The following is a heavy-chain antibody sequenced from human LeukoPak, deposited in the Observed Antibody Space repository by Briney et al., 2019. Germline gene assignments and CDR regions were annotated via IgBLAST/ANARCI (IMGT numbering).Heavy chain of an antibody. CDR3: AHTVTPRYFQF. CDR1: GFTFSNYS. D-gene: IGHD4-17*01. CDR2: ISSSSSYI. Sequence: GGSLRLSCAASGFTFSNYSMAWVRQAPGKGLEWVSFISSSSSYIYYADSVKGRFTISRDNAKNSLYLQTNSLRTEDTALYYCAHTVTPRYFQFWGQGTLVTVSS. V-gene: IGHV3-21*01. J-gene: IGHJ1*01.